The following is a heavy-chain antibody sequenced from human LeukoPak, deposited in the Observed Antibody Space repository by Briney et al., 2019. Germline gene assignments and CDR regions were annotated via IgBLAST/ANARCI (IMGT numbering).Heavy chain of an antibody. CDR3: ARDLSSGWPAECFQH. CDR2: ISYDGSNK. Sequence: GRSLRLSCAASGFTFSSYAMHWVRQAPGKGLEWVAVISYDGSNKYYADSVKGRFTISRDNSKNTLYLQMNSLRAEDTAVYYCARDLSSGWPAECFQHWGQGTLVTVSS. D-gene: IGHD6-19*01. J-gene: IGHJ1*01. V-gene: IGHV3-30-3*01. CDR1: GFTFSSYA.